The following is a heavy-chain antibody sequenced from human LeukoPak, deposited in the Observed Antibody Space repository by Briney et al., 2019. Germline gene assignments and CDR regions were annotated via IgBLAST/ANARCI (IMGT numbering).Heavy chain of an antibody. Sequence: SETLSLTCTVSGGSISSYYWSWIRQPPGKGLEWIGYIHYSGSTNYNPSLKSRGTISVDTSKNHLSLKLSSVTAADTAVYYCARERCSGGSCYLGGVLRGYFDSWGQGTLVTVSS. CDR2: IHYSGST. D-gene: IGHD2-15*01. CDR1: GGSISSYY. V-gene: IGHV4-59*01. CDR3: ARERCSGGSCYLGGVLRGYFDS. J-gene: IGHJ4*02.